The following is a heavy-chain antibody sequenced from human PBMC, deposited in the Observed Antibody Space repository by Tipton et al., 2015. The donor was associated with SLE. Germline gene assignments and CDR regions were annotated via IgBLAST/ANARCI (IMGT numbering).Heavy chain of an antibody. CDR1: GGSISSYY. Sequence: TLSLTCTVSGGSISSYYWSWIRQPPGKGLEWIGYIYYSGSTNYKPSLKSRVTISVDTSKNQFSLKLSSVTAADTAVYYCARAADIAARLYYYYYMDVWGKGTTVTVSS. V-gene: IGHV4-59*01. D-gene: IGHD6-6*01. CDR3: ARAADIAARLYYYYYMDV. CDR2: IYYSGST. J-gene: IGHJ6*03.